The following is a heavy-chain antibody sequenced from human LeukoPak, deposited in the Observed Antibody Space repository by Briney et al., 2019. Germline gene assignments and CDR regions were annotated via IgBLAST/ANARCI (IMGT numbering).Heavy chain of an antibody. V-gene: IGHV1-18*04. Sequence: ASVKVSCKASGYTFTSYYMHWVRQAPGQGLEWMGWISAYNGNTNYAQKLQGRVTVTTDTSTSTAYMELRSLGSDDTAVYYCARDGEITMIVVAQSWFDPWGQGTLVTVSS. D-gene: IGHD3-22*01. CDR3: ARDGEITMIVVAQSWFDP. J-gene: IGHJ5*02. CDR2: ISAYNGNT. CDR1: GYTFTSYY.